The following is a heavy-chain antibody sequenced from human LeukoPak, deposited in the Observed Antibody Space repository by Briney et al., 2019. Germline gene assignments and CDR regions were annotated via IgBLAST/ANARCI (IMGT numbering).Heavy chain of an antibody. CDR2: ISYDGSNK. D-gene: IGHD3-3*01. J-gene: IGHJ4*02. V-gene: IGHV3-30*04. Sequence: GGSLRLSCAASGFTFSSYAMHWVHQAPGKGLEWVAVISYDGSNKYYADSVKGRFTISRDNSKNTLYLQMNSLRAEDTAVYYCARALEWYYFDYWGQGTLVTVSS. CDR3: ARALEWYYFDY. CDR1: GFTFSSYA.